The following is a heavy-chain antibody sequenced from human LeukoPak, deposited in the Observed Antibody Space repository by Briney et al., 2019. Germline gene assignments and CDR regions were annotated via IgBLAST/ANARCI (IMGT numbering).Heavy chain of an antibody. V-gene: IGHV4-59*08. CDR3: ARLHSSGWGEGFDY. J-gene: IGHJ4*02. CDR1: GGSISSYY. Sequence: SETLSLTCTVSGGSISSYYWSWIRQPPGKGLEWIGYIYYSGSTNYNPSLKSRVTISVDTSKNQFSLKLSSVTAADTAVYYCARLHSSGWGEGFDYWGQGTLVTVSS. D-gene: IGHD6-19*01. CDR2: IYYSGST.